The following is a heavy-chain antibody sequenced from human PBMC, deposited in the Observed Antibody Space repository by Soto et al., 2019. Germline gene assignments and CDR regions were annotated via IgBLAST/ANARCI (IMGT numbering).Heavy chain of an antibody. J-gene: IGHJ4*02. CDR1: GGSISSGGYY. V-gene: IGHV4-30-4*08. CDR3: ARQRVRLDCFDY. CDR2: IYYSGST. Sequence: SETLSLTCTVSGGSISSGGYYWSWIRQHPGKGLEWIGYIYYSGSTYYNPSLKSRATISVDTSKNQFSLKLNSVTAADTAAYYCARQRVRLDCFDYWGQGTLVSVSS.